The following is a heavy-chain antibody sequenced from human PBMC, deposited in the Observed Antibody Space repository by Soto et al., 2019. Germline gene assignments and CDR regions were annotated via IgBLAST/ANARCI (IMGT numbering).Heavy chain of an antibody. CDR1: GFTFSGYA. J-gene: IGHJ4*02. Sequence: GGSLRLSCAASGFTFSGYAMSWVRQAPGKGLEWVSTIGTSGSNSYYPDSVKGRFTISRDNFKNTLYLQMNSLRAEDTAVYYCAKRAVVGAARYFDYWGLGTLVTVS. V-gene: IGHV3-23*01. D-gene: IGHD2-15*01. CDR2: IGTSGSNS. CDR3: AKRAVVGAARYFDY.